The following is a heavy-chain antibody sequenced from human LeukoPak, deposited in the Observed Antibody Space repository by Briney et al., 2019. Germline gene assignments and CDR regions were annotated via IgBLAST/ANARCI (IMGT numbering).Heavy chain of an antibody. CDR3: VREWNGLYGGNSGDAFDI. J-gene: IGHJ3*02. CDR1: GFTVSSNY. V-gene: IGHV3-53*01. CDR2: IYSGGST. D-gene: IGHD4-23*01. Sequence: GGSLRLSCAASGFTVSSNYMSWVRQAPGKGLEWVSVIYSGGSTYYADSVKGRFTISRDNSKNTLYLQMNSLRAEDTAVYYCVREWNGLYGGNSGDAFDIWGQGTMVTVSS.